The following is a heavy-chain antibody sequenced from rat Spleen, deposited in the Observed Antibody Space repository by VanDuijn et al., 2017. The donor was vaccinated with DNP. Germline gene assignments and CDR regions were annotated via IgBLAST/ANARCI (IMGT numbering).Heavy chain of an antibody. J-gene: IGHJ2*01. V-gene: IGHV5S10*01. CDR3: TRRDSSLLLHGFFDY. CDR2: INYDGTRT. D-gene: IGHD1-1*01. CDR1: GFTFSDYN. Sequence: EVQLVESGGGLVQPGRSLKLSCAASGFTFSDYNMAWVRQTPEKGLEWVATINYDGTRTYYRDSVKGRFTISRDNARSILYLQMDSLGSEDTATYYCTRRDSSLLLHGFFDYWGQGVMVTVSS.